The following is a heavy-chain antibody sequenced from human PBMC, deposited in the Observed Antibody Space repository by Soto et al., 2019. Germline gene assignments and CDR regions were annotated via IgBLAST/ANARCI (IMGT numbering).Heavy chain of an antibody. D-gene: IGHD6-13*01. CDR1: GXSLSNGYY. CDR2: IYHTGST. Sequence: XTLSLTCAVSGXSLSNGYYWGWILQPPGKGLEWIWSIYHTGSTYYNPSLKSRVTISVDTSKNQFSLKLSSVTAADTDVYYCARRHSSNWYGLDYWGQGTLGTVS. V-gene: IGHV4-38-2*01. J-gene: IGHJ4*02. CDR3: ARRHSSNWYGLDY.